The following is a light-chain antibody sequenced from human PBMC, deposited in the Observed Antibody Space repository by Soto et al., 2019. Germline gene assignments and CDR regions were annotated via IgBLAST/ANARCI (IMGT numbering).Light chain of an antibody. CDR1: SSNLGSNT. CDR2: SNN. V-gene: IGLV1-44*01. CDR3: AAWDDSLNGWV. Sequence: QSVLTQPPSASGTPGQRVIISCSGTSSNLGSNTANWYQQFPGTAPKVLIYSNNERPSRVPDRFSGSKSGTSASLAISELQSEDEADYYCAAWDDSLNGWVFGGGTKLTGL. J-gene: IGLJ3*02.